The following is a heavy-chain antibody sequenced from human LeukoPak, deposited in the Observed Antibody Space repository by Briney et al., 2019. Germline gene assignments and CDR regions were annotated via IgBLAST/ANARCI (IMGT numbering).Heavy chain of an antibody. Sequence: PGGSLKLSCAASGFTFSGSAMHWVRQASGKGLEWVGRIRGKANSYATAYAASVKGRFTISRDDSKNTAYLQMNSLKTEDTAVYYCTRHLAGDYGDYRDYWGQGTLVTVSS. D-gene: IGHD4-17*01. CDR2: IRGKANSYAT. V-gene: IGHV3-73*01. J-gene: IGHJ4*02. CDR3: TRHLAGDYGDYRDY. CDR1: GFTFSGSA.